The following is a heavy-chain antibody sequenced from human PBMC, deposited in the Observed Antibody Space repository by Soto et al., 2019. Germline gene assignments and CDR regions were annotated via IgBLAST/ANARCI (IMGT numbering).Heavy chain of an antibody. D-gene: IGHD6-13*01. V-gene: IGHV3-33*01. CDR1: GFTFNNYG. CDR2: IWNDGNGY. CDR3: ARRQISPPTRGAASARGGMDV. Sequence: QVQLVESGGGVVQPGRSLRLSCAASGFTFNNYGMHWVRQAPGKGLEWVAVIWNDGNGYYYANSVKGRFTISRDNSKNTLYLQMSSLRAEDTAVYYSARRQISPPTRGAASARGGMDVWGQGTTVTVSS. J-gene: IGHJ6*02.